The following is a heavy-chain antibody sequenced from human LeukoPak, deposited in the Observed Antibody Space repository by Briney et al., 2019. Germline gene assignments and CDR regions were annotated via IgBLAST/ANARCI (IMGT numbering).Heavy chain of an antibody. CDR2: IRYDGSNK. V-gene: IGHV3-30*02. D-gene: IGHD4-17*01. J-gene: IGHJ4*02. CDR3: AKDRLRGPRTQSDY. CDR1: GFTFSSYG. Sequence: GGSLRLSCAASGFTFSSYGMHWVRQAPGKGLEWVAFIRYDGSNKYYADSVKGRFTISRDNSKNTLYLQMNSLRAEDTAVYYCAKDRLRGPRTQSDYWGQGTLVTVSS.